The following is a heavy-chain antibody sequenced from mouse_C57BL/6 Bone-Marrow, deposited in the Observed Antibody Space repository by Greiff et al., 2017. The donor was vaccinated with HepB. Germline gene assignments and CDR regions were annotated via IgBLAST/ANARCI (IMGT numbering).Heavy chain of an antibody. CDR2: IWGVGST. D-gene: IGHD2-3*01. CDR1: GFSLTSYG. V-gene: IGHV2-6*01. J-gene: IGHJ2*01. CDR3: ASAGRDGYFYFDY. Sequence: VHLVESGPGLVAPSQSLSITCTVSGFSLTSYGVDWVRQSPGKGLEWLGVIWGVGSTNYNSALKSRLSISKDNSKSQVFLKMNSLQTDDTAMYYCASAGRDGYFYFDYWGQGTTLTVSS.